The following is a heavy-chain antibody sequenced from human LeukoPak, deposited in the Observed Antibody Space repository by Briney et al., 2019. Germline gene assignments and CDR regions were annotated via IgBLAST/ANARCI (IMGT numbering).Heavy chain of an antibody. J-gene: IGHJ4*02. CDR2: ISGSGGST. V-gene: IGHV3-23*01. CDR3: AKDQEAGADY. Sequence: PGGSLRLSCAASGFTFSSYGMTWVRHDPGKGLEWVSGISGSGGSTYYADSVKGRFTISRDNSKNTLFLQMNSLRVEDTAVYYCAKDQEAGADYWGQGTLVTVSS. D-gene: IGHD6-19*01. CDR1: GFTFSSYG.